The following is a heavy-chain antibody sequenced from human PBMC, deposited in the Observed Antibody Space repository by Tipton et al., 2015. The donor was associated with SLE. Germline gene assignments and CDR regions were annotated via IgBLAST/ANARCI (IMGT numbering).Heavy chain of an antibody. Sequence: TLSLTCTVSGGSIRSYYWTWIRQPPGKGLEWIGSIYYSGSTYYNPSPKSRVTISVDTSKNQFSLKLSSVTAADTAVYYCARTEGSQYASWYFDRWGRGTLVSVSS. J-gene: IGHJ4*02. CDR1: GGSIRSYY. V-gene: IGHV4-59*12. D-gene: IGHD6-13*01. CDR2: IYYSGST. CDR3: ARTEGSQYASWYFDR.